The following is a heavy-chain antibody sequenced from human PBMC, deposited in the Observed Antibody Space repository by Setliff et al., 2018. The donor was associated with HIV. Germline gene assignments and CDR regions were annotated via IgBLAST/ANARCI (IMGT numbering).Heavy chain of an antibody. J-gene: IGHJ4*02. V-gene: IGHV4-39*01. CDR2: VSYSGSA. CDR3: ARHESGRSSSWSNFDY. D-gene: IGHD6-13*01. CDR1: GDSISSGTYY. Sequence: SETLSLTCSVSGDSISSGTYYWGWIRQPPGKGLEWIGSVSYSGSAFYNPSLKSRVKMSVDTSKNHLSLKLSSVTAADTAVYYCARHESGRSSSWSNFDYWGQGTLVTVSS.